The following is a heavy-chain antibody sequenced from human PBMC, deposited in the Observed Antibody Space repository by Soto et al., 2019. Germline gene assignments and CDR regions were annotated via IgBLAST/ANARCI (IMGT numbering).Heavy chain of an antibody. D-gene: IGHD3-16*01. CDR1: GFTFRSYV. CDR3: ARWGTTGGLDV. J-gene: IGHJ4*02. CDR2: TSYDGSNN. Sequence: QVQLVESGGGVVQPGTSLRLSCVGSGFTFRSYVIHWVRQAPGKGLEWVALTSYDGSNNFYGDSVKGRFTISRQNSRNTVELQMDSLRFEDTALYYCARWGTTGGLDVWDQGTLVSVSS. V-gene: IGHV3-33*05.